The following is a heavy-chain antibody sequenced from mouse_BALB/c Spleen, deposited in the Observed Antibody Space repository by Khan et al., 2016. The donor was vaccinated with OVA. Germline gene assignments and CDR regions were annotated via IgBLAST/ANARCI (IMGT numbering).Heavy chain of an antibody. CDR1: GFSLTTYG. CDR2: IWSGGNT. D-gene: IGHD2-14*01. CDR3: TRNAYMYDFTY. V-gene: IGHV2-2*01. Sequence: QIQLVQSGPGLVQPSQSLSITCTVSGFSLTTYGVHWVRQSPGKGLEWLGLIWSGGNTDYNAAFISRLCITKDNSKSQVFFKMNSLQADDTAMYYCTRNAYMYDFTYWGQGTLVTVSA. J-gene: IGHJ3*01.